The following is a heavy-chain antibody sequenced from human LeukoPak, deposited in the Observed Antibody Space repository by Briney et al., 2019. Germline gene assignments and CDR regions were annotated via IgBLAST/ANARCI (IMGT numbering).Heavy chain of an antibody. Sequence: PSETLSLTCTVSGGSIGSYYWSWIRQPPGKGLEWIGYICHTGSTNYNPSLKSRVTISVDTSKNQFSLKLRSVTAADTAIYYCARDYDSSGYIWGYWGQGTLVTVSS. D-gene: IGHD3-22*01. J-gene: IGHJ4*02. CDR1: GGSIGSYY. V-gene: IGHV4-59*01. CDR2: ICHTGST. CDR3: ARDYDSSGYIWGY.